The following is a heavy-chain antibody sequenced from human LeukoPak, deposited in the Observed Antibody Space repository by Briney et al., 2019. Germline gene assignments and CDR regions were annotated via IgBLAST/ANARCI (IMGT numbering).Heavy chain of an antibody. CDR3: ARDNFDFWSGYLTSNFDY. CDR1: GFTFSSYS. J-gene: IGHJ4*02. Sequence: GGSLRLSCAASGFTFSSYSVNWVRQAPGKGLEWVSSISSSSSYIYYADSVKGRFTISRDNAKNSLYLQMNSLRAEDTAVYYCARDNFDFWSGYLTSNFDYWGQGTLVTVSS. CDR2: ISSSSSYI. V-gene: IGHV3-21*01. D-gene: IGHD3-3*01.